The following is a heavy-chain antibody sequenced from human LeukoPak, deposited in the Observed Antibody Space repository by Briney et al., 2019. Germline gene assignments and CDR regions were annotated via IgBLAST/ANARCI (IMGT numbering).Heavy chain of an antibody. CDR3: ARFFHDYGAVNWFDP. V-gene: IGHV4-34*01. D-gene: IGHD4-17*01. CDR2: INHSGST. J-gene: IGHJ5*02. CDR1: GGSFSGYY. Sequence: SETLSLTCAVYGGSFSGYYWSWIRQPPGKGLEWIGEINHSGSTNYNPSLKSRVTISVDTSKNQFSLELSSVTAADTAVYYCARFFHDYGAVNWFDPWGQGTLVTVSS.